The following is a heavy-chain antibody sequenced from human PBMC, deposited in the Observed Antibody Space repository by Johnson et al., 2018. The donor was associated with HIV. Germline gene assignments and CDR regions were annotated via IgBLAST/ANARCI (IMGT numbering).Heavy chain of an antibody. J-gene: IGHJ3*02. Sequence: GGGVVQPGGSLRLSCAASGFPFDDYGMSWVRQAPGKGLEWVSGINWNGGSTGYADSVKGRGTISRDNAKHSLYLQMNGLRAEDTAFYYCSRASVQWELRDYDAFDMWGQGTMVTVSS. CDR2: INWNGGST. CDR3: SRASVQWELRDYDAFDM. D-gene: IGHD1-26*01. V-gene: IGHV3-20*04. CDR1: GFPFDDYG.